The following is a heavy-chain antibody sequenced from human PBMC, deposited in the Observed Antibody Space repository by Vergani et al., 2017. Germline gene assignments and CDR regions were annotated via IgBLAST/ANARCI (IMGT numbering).Heavy chain of an antibody. V-gene: IGHV3-48*03. D-gene: IGHD6-19*01. J-gene: IGHJ4*02. Sequence: EVQLLESGGGLVQPGGSLRLSCAASGFTFSSYEMNWVRQAPGKGLEWVSYISSSGSTIYYADSVKGRFTISRDNAKNSLYLQMNSLRAEDTAVYYCARFGAVAGNFDYWGQGTLVTVSS. CDR2: ISSSGSTI. CDR1: GFTFSSYE. CDR3: ARFGAVAGNFDY.